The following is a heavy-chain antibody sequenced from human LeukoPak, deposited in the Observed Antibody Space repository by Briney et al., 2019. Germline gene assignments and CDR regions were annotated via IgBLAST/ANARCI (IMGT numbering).Heavy chain of an antibody. J-gene: IGHJ4*02. D-gene: IGHD6-6*01. CDR2: FDPEDGET. V-gene: IGHV1-24*01. Sequence: ASVTVSCKVSGYTLTELSMHWVRQAPGKGLEWMGGFDPEDGETIYAQKFQGRVTMTEDTSTDTAYMELSSLRSEDTAVYYCATLLSSIAAPLAGRDYWGQGTLVTVSS. CDR3: ATLLSSIAAPLAGRDY. CDR1: GYTLTELS.